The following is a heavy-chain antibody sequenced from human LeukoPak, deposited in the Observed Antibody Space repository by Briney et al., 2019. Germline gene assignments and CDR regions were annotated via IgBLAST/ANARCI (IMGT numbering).Heavy chain of an antibody. D-gene: IGHD3-10*01. CDR2: TSYDGSNK. J-gene: IGHJ4*02. V-gene: IGHV3-30*18. Sequence: GRSLRLSCAASGFAFSSYGMHWVRQAPGKGLEWVAVTSYDGSNKYYADSVKGRFTISRDNSENTLYLQMNSLRAEDTAVYYCAKEAPMVRGVINSPCDYWGQGTLVTVSS. CDR1: GFAFSSYG. CDR3: AKEAPMVRGVINSPCDY.